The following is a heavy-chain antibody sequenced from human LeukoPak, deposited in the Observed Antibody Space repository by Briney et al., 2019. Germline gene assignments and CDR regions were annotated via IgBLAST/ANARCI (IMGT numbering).Heavy chain of an antibody. Sequence: GGSLRLSCAGSGFSFSNYAMSWVRQAPGKGLEWVSSISGSGGNTYYADSVKGRFTISRDNSKNTLYLQMNSLRAEDTAVYYCAKPARTDAFDIWGQGTMITVSS. CDR2: ISGSGGNT. J-gene: IGHJ3*02. CDR3: AKPARTDAFDI. CDR1: GFSFSNYA. V-gene: IGHV3-23*01. D-gene: IGHD1-14*01.